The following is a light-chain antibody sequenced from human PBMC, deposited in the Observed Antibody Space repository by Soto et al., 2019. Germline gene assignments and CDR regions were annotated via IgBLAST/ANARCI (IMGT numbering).Light chain of an antibody. CDR2: SNN. V-gene: IGLV1-44*01. J-gene: IGLJ1*01. Sequence: QSSLPQPPSPSGTPVQRVTISCSGSSSNIGSNTVNWYQQLPGTAPKLLIYSNNQRPSGVPDRFSGSKSGTSASLAISGLQSEDEADYYCAAWDDSLNAVYVFGTGTEVTVL. CDR1: SSNIGSNT. CDR3: AAWDDSLNAVYV.